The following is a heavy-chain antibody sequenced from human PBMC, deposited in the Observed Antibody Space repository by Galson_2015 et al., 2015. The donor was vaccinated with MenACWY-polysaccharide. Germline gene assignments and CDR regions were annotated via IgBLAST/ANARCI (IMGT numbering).Heavy chain of an antibody. J-gene: IGHJ4*02. V-gene: IGHV3-23*01. D-gene: IGHD6-13*01. CDR2: ISDRGIT. CDR1: GFTFSSYV. Sequence: SLRLSCAVSGFTFSSYVMNWVRQAPGKGLEWVSSISDRGITYYADSVKGRFTISRDTSKNTLYLQMSSLRDEDTAVYYCAKNWWRQQVGIDYWGQGTLVTVSS. CDR3: AKNWWRQQVGIDY.